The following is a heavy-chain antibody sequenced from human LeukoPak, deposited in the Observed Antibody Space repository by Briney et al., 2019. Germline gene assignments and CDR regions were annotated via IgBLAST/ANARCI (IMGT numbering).Heavy chain of an antibody. CDR1: GYTFTSYA. J-gene: IGHJ4*02. Sequence: GASVKASCKASGYTFTSYAMHWVRQAPGQRLEWMGWINGGNGNTKYSQEFQGRVTITRDTSASTAYMEMSSLTSEDMAVYYCARDGRRHGSGSYSVGFDYWGQGTLVTVSS. V-gene: IGHV1-3*03. CDR2: INGGNGNT. D-gene: IGHD3-10*01. CDR3: ARDGRRHGSGSYSVGFDY.